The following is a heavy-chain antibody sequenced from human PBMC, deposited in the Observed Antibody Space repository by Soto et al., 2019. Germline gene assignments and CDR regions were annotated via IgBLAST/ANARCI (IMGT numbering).Heavy chain of an antibody. CDR3: ARDLDRGYYGSGSYYTDYYYYGMDV. D-gene: IGHD3-10*01. CDR1: GYTFTSYY. CDR2: INPSGGST. J-gene: IGHJ6*02. V-gene: IGHV1-46*01. Sequence: ASVKVSCKASGYTFTSYYMHWVRQAPGQGLEWMGIINPSGGSTSYAQKFQGRVTMTRDTSTSTVYMELSSLRSEDTAVYYCARDLDRGYYGSGSYYTDYYYYGMDVWGQGTTVTVS.